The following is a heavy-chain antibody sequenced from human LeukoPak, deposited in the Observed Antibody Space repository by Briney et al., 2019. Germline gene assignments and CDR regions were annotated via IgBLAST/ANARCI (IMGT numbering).Heavy chain of an antibody. J-gene: IGHJ4*02. CDR1: GFSFSGYW. V-gene: IGHV3-7*01. D-gene: IGHD2-2*01. CDR2: INQDGSAQ. CDR3: APWICSSTSCHLDF. Sequence: GGSLRLSCTASGFSFSGYWMSWVRQAPGKGLEWVANINQDGSAQYCVDSVKGQFTISRDNAKNSLYLQMNSLRVEDTAVYYCAPWICSSTSCHLDFWGQGTLVTVSS.